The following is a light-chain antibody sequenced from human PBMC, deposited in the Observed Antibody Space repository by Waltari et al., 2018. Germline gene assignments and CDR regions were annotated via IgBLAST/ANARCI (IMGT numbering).Light chain of an antibody. CDR1: SSDVGGYNY. Sequence: QSDLSQPASMSGSPGQSITISCTGTSSDVGGYNYVSWYQEYPGKAPKLIIYDVKKRPSRVSNRFSGSKSGNTASLTISGLQAEDEADYYCSSYTSTSTVLFGGGTKVTVL. CDR2: DVK. J-gene: IGLJ2*01. CDR3: SSYTSTSTVL. V-gene: IGLV2-14*03.